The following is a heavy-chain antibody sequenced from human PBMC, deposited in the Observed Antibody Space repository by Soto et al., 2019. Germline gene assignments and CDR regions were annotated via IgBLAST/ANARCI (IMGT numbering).Heavy chain of an antibody. J-gene: IGHJ4*02. CDR2: ISAYNGNT. D-gene: IGHD5-18*01. V-gene: IGHV1-18*01. CDR1: GYTFTSYG. Sequence: ASVKVSCKASGYTFTSYGISWVRQAPGQGLEWMGWISAYNGNTHYAQNLQGRVTMTTDTSTSTAHMELWSLGSDDTAVYYCARSYSYGSYWYFDYWGQGALVTVSS. CDR3: ARSYSYGSYWYFDY.